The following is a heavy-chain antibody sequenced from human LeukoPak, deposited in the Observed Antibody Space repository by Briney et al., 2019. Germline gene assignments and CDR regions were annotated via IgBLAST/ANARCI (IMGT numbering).Heavy chain of an antibody. V-gene: IGHV4-59*01. CDR2: IYYSGST. CDR1: GGSISSYY. D-gene: IGHD4-23*01. CDR3: ARTGNSAFDI. J-gene: IGHJ3*02. Sequence: SETLSLTCTVSGGSISSYYWNWIRQPPGKGLEWIGYIYYSGSTNYNPSLKSRVTISVDTSKNQFSLKLSSVTAADTAVYYCARTGNSAFDIWGQGTMVTVSS.